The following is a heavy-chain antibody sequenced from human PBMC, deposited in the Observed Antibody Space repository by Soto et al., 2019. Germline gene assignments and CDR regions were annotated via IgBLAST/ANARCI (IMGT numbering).Heavy chain of an antibody. D-gene: IGHD6-13*01. Sequence: GGSLRLSCAASGFTFSDYYMSWIRQAPGKGLEWVSYISSSSSYTNYADSGKGRFTISRDNAKNSLYLQMNSLRAEDTAVYYCARVGPGSSSGPDQTMIMAPNTWFAPWGQGNLGTLPS. CDR3: ARVGPGSSSGPDQTMIMAPNTWFAP. CDR2: ISSSSSYT. V-gene: IGHV3-11*06. CDR1: GFTFSDYY. J-gene: IGHJ5*02.